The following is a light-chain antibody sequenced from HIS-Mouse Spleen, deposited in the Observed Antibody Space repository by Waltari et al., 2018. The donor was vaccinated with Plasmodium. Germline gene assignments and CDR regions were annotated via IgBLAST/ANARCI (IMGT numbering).Light chain of an antibody. J-gene: IGLJ2*01. V-gene: IGLV1-44*01. CDR1: SSNIGSNT. CDR3: AAWDDSLNGPV. Sequence: QSVLTQPPSASGTPGQRVTISCSGSSSNIGSNTVNWYQPLPGTAPKLLIYSNNQRPSRVPDRFSGSKSGTAASLAMSGLQSEDEADYDCAAWDDSLNGPVFGGGTKLTVL. CDR2: SNN.